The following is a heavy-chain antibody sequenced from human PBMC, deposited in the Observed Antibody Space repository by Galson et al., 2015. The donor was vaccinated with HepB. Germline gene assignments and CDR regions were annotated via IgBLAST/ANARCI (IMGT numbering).Heavy chain of an antibody. V-gene: IGHV5-10-1*01. D-gene: IGHD4-11*01. CDR2: IDPSDSYT. CDR3: ATEKPGYSRSWYFFDS. Sequence: QSGAEVKKPGESLRISCQGSGYRFTNYWINWVRQMPGTGLEWVARIDPSDSYTNYNPSLQGRVSVSVDKSTSTAHLQWASLKASDTAIYYCATEKPGYSRSWYFFDSRGRGTLVTVSS. J-gene: IGHJ4*02. CDR1: GYRFTNYW.